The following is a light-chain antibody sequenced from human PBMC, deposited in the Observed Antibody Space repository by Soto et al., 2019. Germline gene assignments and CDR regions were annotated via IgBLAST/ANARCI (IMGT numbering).Light chain of an antibody. Sequence: DIQMTQSPSTLSASVGDRVTITCRASQSISSLLAWYQQKPGKAPKLLIYKASSLERGVPSRFSGSGPGTECTLTISSLQPDDFATYYYQQYNSYSWTFGQGTKVEIQ. V-gene: IGKV1-5*03. J-gene: IGKJ1*01. CDR3: QQYNSYSWT. CDR2: KAS. CDR1: QSISSL.